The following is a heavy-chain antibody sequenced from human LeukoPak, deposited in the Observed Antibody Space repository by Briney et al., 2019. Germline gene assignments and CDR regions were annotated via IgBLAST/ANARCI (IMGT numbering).Heavy chain of an antibody. CDR1: GGSFSGYY. Sequence: SETLSLTCAVYGGSFSGYYWSWIRQAPGKGLEWIGEINHSGSTNYNPSLKSRVTISVDTTKNQFSLKLSSVTAADTAMYYCARGQRRAARQSRGMDVWGQGTTVTVSS. CDR3: ARGQRRAARQSRGMDV. D-gene: IGHD6-6*01. V-gene: IGHV4-34*01. CDR2: INHSGST. J-gene: IGHJ6*02.